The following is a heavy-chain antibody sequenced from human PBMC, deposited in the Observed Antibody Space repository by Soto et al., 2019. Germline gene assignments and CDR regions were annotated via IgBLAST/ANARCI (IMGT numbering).Heavy chain of an antibody. CDR3: ARAVAVPADFDY. CDR1: GYTFTGYA. D-gene: IGHD6-19*01. Sequence: QVQLVQSGAEEKKPGASVKVSYKASGYTFTGYAMHWVRQAPGQRLEWMGWINAGNGNTKYSQKFQGRVTITRDTSAGAAYMELSSLSSEDTAVYYCARAVAVPADFDYWGQGTLVTVSS. CDR2: INAGNGNT. V-gene: IGHV1-3*05. J-gene: IGHJ4*02.